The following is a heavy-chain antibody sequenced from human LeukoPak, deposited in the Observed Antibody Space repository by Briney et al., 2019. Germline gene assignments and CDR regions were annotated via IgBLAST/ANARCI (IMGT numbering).Heavy chain of an antibody. Sequence: ASVKVSCKASGGTFSSYAISWVRQAPGQGLEWMGGTIPIFGTANYAQKFQGRVTITADESTSTAYMELSSLRSEDTAVYYCATSVWPPYYYYYYMDVWGKGTTVTVSS. D-gene: IGHD2-8*01. V-gene: IGHV1-69*13. CDR3: ATSVWPPYYYYYYMDV. CDR2: TIPIFGTA. CDR1: GGTFSSYA. J-gene: IGHJ6*03.